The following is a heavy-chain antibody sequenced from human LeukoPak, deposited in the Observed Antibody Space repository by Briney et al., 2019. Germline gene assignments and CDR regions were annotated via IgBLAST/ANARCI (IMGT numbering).Heavy chain of an antibody. J-gene: IGHJ4*02. CDR1: GFTFTSYA. D-gene: IGHD3-22*01. CDR3: AKSRARRDGSSGSIDY. Sequence: GGSLRLSCVASGFTFTSYATSWVRQAPGKGLEWVSAISGSGGSTYYADSVEGRFTISRDNSKNTLYLQMNSLRADDTAVYYCAKSRARRDGSSGSIDYWGQGTLVTVSS. CDR2: ISGSGGST. V-gene: IGHV3-23*01.